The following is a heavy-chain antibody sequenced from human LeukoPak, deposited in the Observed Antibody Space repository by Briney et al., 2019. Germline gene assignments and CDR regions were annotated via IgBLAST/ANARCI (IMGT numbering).Heavy chain of an antibody. Sequence: PSETLSLTCTVSGGSISGSNYYWGWIRQPPGNGLEWIGSIYYTGSTSYNPSLKSRVTISVDTSKNQFSLKVTSVTAADTAVYYCARPYYDYVWGSSPLGYWGQGTLVTVSS. D-gene: IGHD3-16*01. V-gene: IGHV4-39*01. CDR1: GGSISGSNYY. CDR3: ARPYYDYVWGSSPLGY. J-gene: IGHJ4*02. CDR2: IYYTGST.